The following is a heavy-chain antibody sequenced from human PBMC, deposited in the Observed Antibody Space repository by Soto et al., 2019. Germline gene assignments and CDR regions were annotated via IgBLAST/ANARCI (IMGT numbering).Heavy chain of an antibody. V-gene: IGHV3-11*01. CDR2: ISSSGITI. D-gene: IGHD6-19*01. J-gene: IGHJ6*02. Sequence: GGSLRLSCAASGFTFRDYYMSWIRQAPGKGLDLFSYISSSGITIYYADSVKGRFTISRDNAKKSLYLQMNSLRAEDTAVYYCATDKGFSSGWYDFHSYYYGLDVWGQGTTVTVSS. CDR1: GFTFRDYY. CDR3: ATDKGFSSGWYDFHSYYYGLDV.